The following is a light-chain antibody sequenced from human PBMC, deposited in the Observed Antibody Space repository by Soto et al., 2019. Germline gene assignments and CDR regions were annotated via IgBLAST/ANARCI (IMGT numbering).Light chain of an antibody. J-gene: IGLJ2*01. CDR3: GTWDSSLSAGFHVV. V-gene: IGLV1-51*01. CDR1: SSNIENNY. CDR2: DNK. Sequence: QSVLTQPPSVSAAPGQRVTISCSGSSSNIENNYVSWYRQLPGTAPKILIYDNKKRPSGIPDRFSGSKSGTSATLGITGLQIGDEADYYCGTWDSSLSAGFHVVFGGGTKVTVL.